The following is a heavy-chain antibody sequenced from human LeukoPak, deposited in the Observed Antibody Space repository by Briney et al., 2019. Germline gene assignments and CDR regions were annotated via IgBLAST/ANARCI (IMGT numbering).Heavy chain of an antibody. J-gene: IGHJ3*02. CDR2: INPSGGST. D-gene: IGHD5-18*01. Sequence: ASVKVSCKASGYTFTSYYMHWVRQAPGQGLEWMGIINPSGGSTSYAQKFQGRVTMTRDTSTSTVYMELSSLRSEDTAVYYCARDRGSFLPGLSGYDAFDIWGQGTMVTVSS. CDR3: ARDRGSFLPGLSGYDAFDI. CDR1: GYTFTSYY. V-gene: IGHV1-46*01.